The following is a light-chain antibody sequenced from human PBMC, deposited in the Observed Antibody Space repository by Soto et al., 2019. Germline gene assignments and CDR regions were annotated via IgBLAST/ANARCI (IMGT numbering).Light chain of an antibody. Sequence: QSVLTQPASVSGSPGQSITISCTGTGSDVGGYDYVSWYQHHPGKAPKVMIYEVTNRPSGVSNRFSGSKSGNTASLTISGLLAEDEADYYCSSYTSTSTYVFATGPKVTVL. CDR2: EVT. CDR3: SSYTSTSTYV. V-gene: IGLV2-14*01. CDR1: GSDVGGYDY. J-gene: IGLJ1*01.